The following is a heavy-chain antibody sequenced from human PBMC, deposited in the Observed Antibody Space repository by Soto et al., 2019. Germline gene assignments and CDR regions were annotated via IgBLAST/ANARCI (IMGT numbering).Heavy chain of an antibody. D-gene: IGHD3-9*01. CDR2: ISGSGGST. V-gene: IGHV3-23*01. J-gene: IGHJ4*02. CDR1: GFTFSSYA. CDR3: AKVLRYFDWLAGDYFDY. Sequence: GGSLRLSCAASGFTFSSYAMNWVRQTPGKGLEWVSAISGSGGSTYYADSVKGRFTISRDNSKNTLYLQMNSMRVEDTAIYYCAKVLRYFDWLAGDYFDYWGQGTPVTVSS.